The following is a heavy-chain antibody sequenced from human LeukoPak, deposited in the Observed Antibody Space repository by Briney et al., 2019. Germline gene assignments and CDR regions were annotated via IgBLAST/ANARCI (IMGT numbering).Heavy chain of an antibody. CDR3: AKASHAGYDSSGEFDY. J-gene: IGHJ4*02. CDR2: IWYDGSNK. CDR1: GFTFSSYG. V-gene: IGHV3-33*06. D-gene: IGHD3-22*01. Sequence: GGSLRLXCAASGFTFSSYGMHWVRQAPGKGLEWVAVIWYDGSNKYYADSVKGRFTISRDNSKNTLYLQMNSLRAEDTAVYYCAKASHAGYDSSGEFDYWGQGTLVTVSS.